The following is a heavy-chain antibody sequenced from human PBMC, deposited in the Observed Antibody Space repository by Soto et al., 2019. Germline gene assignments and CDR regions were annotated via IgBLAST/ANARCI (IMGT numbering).Heavy chain of an antibody. CDR3: ARDAGWRDIPYYFDY. V-gene: IGHV3-13*04. D-gene: IGHD2-15*01. CDR1: GFTFSTYD. J-gene: IGHJ4*02. Sequence: GGSLRLSCAASGFTFSTYDMHWVRQATGEGLEWVSGIGTAGDTYYSDSVKGRFTISRENAKNSLYLQMNSLKTEDTAVYYCARDAGWRDIPYYFDYWGQGTLVTVSS. CDR2: IGTAGDT.